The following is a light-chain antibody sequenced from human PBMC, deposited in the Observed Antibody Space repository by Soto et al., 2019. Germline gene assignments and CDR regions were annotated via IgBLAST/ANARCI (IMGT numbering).Light chain of an antibody. CDR1: QSIGTA. CDR2: RAS. CDR3: QQYHIFLT. J-gene: IGKJ2*01. Sequence: DIQMTQSPSTLSASVGDRVTITCRASQSIGTALAWYQQKPGNAPNLLIFRASNLESGVPSRFSGSGSGTEFTLAISSLQPDDFATYYCQQYHIFLTFGQGTQVDIK. V-gene: IGKV1-5*03.